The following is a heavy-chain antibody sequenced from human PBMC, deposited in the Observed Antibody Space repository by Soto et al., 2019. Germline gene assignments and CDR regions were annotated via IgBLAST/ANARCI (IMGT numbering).Heavy chain of an antibody. J-gene: IGHJ6*02. D-gene: IGHD6-6*01. CDR1: GFTFSSYA. Sequence: GGSLRLSCAASGFTFSSYAMSWVRQAPGKGLEWVSAISGSGGSTYYADSVKGRFTISRDNSKNTLYLQMNSLRAEDTAVYYCARDWQLARGYYYGMDVWGQGTTVTVSS. CDR2: ISGSGGST. CDR3: ARDWQLARGYYYGMDV. V-gene: IGHV3-23*01.